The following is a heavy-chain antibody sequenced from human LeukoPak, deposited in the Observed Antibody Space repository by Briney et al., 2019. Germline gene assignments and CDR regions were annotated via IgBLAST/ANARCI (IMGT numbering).Heavy chain of an antibody. CDR1: GFTVSSNY. J-gene: IGHJ5*02. V-gene: IGHV3-53*01. CDR2: IYSGGST. Sequence: PGGSLRLSCAASGFTVSSNYMSWVRQAPGKGLEWVSVIYSGGSTSYADSVKGRFTISRDQSKNTVYLQMNSLRAEDTAVYYCARDLSSAYVWPPYNWFDPWGQGTLVTVSS. CDR3: ARDLSSAYVWPPYNWFDP. D-gene: IGHD3-22*01.